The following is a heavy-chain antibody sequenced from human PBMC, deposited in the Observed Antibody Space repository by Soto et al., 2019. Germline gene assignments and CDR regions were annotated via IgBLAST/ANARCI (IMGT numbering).Heavy chain of an antibody. J-gene: IGHJ4*02. V-gene: IGHV1-69*02. CDR2: IIPILGLA. CDR3: ANPPRY. Sequence: QVQLVQSGAEVKKPGSSVKVSCKASGGTFCSYTISWVRQAPGQGLEWMGRIIPILGLANYAQKFQGRVTITADKSTGTAYTELSSLRSEDTAVYYCANPPRYWGQGTLVTVSS. CDR1: GGTFCSYT.